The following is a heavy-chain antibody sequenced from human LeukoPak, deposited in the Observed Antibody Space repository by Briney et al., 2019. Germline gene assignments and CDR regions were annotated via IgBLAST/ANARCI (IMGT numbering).Heavy chain of an antibody. J-gene: IGHJ5*02. CDR2: IIPIFGTA. CDR3: ARSEMVREVINWFDP. V-gene: IGHV1-69*05. Sequence: SVKVSCKASGGTFSSYAISWVRQAPGQGLEWMGGIIPIFGTANYAQKFQGRVTITTDESTSTAYMELSSLRSEDTAVYYCARSEMVREVINWFDPWGQGTLVTVSS. D-gene: IGHD3-10*01. CDR1: GGTFSSYA.